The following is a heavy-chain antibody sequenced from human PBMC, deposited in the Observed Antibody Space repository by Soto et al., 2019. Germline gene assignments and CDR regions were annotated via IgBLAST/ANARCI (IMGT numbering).Heavy chain of an antibody. Sequence: QVTLKESGPVLVKPTETLTLTCTVSGFSLSNGRMGVSWIRQPPGKALEWLAHIFSNDEKSYSTSLKSRLTISKDTVKSQVALTMTNMDPIDTATDYCARTAHRVDAFDIWGQGTMVTVSS. CDR1: GFSLSNGRMG. V-gene: IGHV2-26*01. J-gene: IGHJ3*02. CDR2: IFSNDEK. CDR3: ARTAHRVDAFDI.